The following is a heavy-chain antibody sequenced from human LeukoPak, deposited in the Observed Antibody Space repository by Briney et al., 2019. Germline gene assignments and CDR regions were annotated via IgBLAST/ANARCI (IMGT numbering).Heavy chain of an antibody. CDR3: AKASIAAAGWFDP. Sequence: SETLSLTCTVSGGSISSYYWSWIRQPAGKGLEWIGRIYTSGSTNYNPSIKSRVTISVDKSKNQFSLKLSSVTAADTAVYYCAKASIAAAGWFDPWGQGTLVTVSS. CDR1: GGSISSYY. V-gene: IGHV4-4*07. J-gene: IGHJ5*02. CDR2: IYTSGST. D-gene: IGHD6-13*01.